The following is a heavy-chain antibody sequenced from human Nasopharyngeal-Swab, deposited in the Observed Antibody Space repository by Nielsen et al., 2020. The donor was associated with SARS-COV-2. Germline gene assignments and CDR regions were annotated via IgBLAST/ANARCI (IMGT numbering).Heavy chain of an antibody. Sequence: LSLTCAASGFSFTSYAMHWVRHPPRKGLEWVAVASSDGRNKYYADSVKGRFTVSRDNSKNTLYLQMNSLRAEDTAVYYCARRALQDYYFDYWGQGTLVTVSS. CDR2: ASSDGRNK. J-gene: IGHJ4*02. CDR1: GFSFTSYA. V-gene: IGHV3-30*04. CDR3: ARRALQDYYFDY.